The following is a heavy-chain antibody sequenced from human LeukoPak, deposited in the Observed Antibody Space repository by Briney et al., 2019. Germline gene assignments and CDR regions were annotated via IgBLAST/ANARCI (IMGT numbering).Heavy chain of an antibody. D-gene: IGHD4-17*01. CDR3: ARLTVTTTSDYFDY. J-gene: IGHJ4*02. CDR1: GFTVSSSY. Sequence: GGSLRLSCAASGFTVSSSYMSWVRQAPGKGLSWVSVIYRGGTTYYADSVKGRFTISRDNSKNTLYLQMNSLRAEDTAVYYCARLTVTTTSDYFDYWGQGTLVTVSP. V-gene: IGHV3-66*04. CDR2: IYRGGTT.